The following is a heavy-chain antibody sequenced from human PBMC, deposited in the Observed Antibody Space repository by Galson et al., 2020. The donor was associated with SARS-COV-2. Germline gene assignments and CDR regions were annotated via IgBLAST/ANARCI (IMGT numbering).Heavy chain of an antibody. D-gene: IGHD2-8*02. J-gene: IGHJ6*02. CDR2: ISSSSSYK. Sequence: GGSLRLTCTASGFIFSDYYMTWVRQAPGPGLEWVSSISSSSSYKYYADPVMGRPTVSSDNAKRSLFLQLNSLRVEVTAVYYCVRDMHCPGGVCRFYGLDVWGQGTTVTVSS. CDR3: VRDMHCPGGVCRFYGLDV. CDR1: GFIFSDYY. V-gene: IGHV3-21*01.